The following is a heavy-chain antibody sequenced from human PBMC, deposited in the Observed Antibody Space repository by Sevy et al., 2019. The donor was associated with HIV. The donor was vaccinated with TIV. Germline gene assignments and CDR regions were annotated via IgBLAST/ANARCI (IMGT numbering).Heavy chain of an antibody. CDR2: IYPGDSDT. J-gene: IGHJ4*02. CDR1: GYSFTSYW. D-gene: IGHD2-15*01. CDR3: ARHTIYCSGGSCYSDYYFDY. Sequence: GESLKISCKGSGYSFTSYWIGWVRQMPGKGLEWMGIIYPGDSDTRNSPSFQGQVTISADKSISTAYLQWSSLKASDTAMYYCARHTIYCSGGSCYSDYYFDYWGQGTLVTVSS. V-gene: IGHV5-51*01.